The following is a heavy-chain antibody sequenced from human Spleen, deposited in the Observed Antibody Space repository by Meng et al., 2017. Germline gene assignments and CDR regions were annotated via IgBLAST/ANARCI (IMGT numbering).Heavy chain of an antibody. CDR1: GGSFSDYY. J-gene: IGHJ5*02. CDR3: ARYYSGSRRENWFDP. CDR2: INHSGST. V-gene: IGHV4-34*01. D-gene: IGHD1-26*01. Sequence: QGQLQQGGAGLLKPSGTLSLTCVVSGGSFSDYYWSWIRQPPGKGLEWIGEINHSGSTNYNPSLESRATISVDTSKNQFSLKLSSVTAADTAVYYCARYYSGSRRENWFDPWGQGTLVTVSS.